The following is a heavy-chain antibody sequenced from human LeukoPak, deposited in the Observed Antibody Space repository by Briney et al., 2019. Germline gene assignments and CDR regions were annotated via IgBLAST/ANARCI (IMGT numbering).Heavy chain of an antibody. CDR2: IYYSGST. CDR1: GGSISSYY. V-gene: IGHV4-59*01. J-gene: IGHJ4*02. Sequence: SETLSLTCTVSGGSISSYYWSWIRQPPGKGLEWIGYIYYSGSTNYNPSLKSRVTISVDTSKNQFSLKLSSVTAADTAVYYCARGELVRYFDYWGQGTLVTIYS. D-gene: IGHD6-6*01. CDR3: ARGELVRYFDY.